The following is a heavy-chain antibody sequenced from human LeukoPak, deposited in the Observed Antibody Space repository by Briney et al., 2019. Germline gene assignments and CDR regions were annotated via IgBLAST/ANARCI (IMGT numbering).Heavy chain of an antibody. CDR2: IYYSGST. V-gene: IGHV4-59*12. D-gene: IGHD5-12*01. Sequence: SETLSLTCTVSGGSISRYYWSWIRQPPGKGLEWIGYIYYSGSTNYNPSLESRVTMSVDTSKNQFSLKLRSVTAADTAVYYCARDLGGYSDGSYYYYMDVWGKGTTVTVSS. CDR1: GGSISRYY. J-gene: IGHJ6*03. CDR3: ARDLGGYSDGSYYYYMDV.